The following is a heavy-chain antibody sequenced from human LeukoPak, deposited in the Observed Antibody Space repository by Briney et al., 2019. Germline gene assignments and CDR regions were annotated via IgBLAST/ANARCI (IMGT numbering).Heavy chain of an antibody. J-gene: IGHJ5*02. D-gene: IGHD1-26*01. CDR1: GASVSSASY. V-gene: IGHV4-61*01. CDR2: IYNGVNT. Sequence: SETLSLTCTVSGASVSSASYWTWFRQPPGKGVEWIAHIYNGVNTNYNHSLKSRVTISVDTSKNQFSLRLHSLTAADTAVVYFARSRAFNSGAFDPWGQGSLVTVSS. CDR3: ARSRAFNSGAFDP.